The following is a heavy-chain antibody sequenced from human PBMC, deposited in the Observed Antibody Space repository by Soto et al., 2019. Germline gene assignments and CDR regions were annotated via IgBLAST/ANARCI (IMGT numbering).Heavy chain of an antibody. CDR3: AKDRKPVNYRDFREEYYFDY. Sequence: GGSLRLSCAASGFTFSSYAMSWVRQAPGKGLEWVSAISGSGGSTYYADSVKGRFTISRDNSKNTLYLQMNSLRAEDTAVYYCAKDRKPVNYRDFREEYYFDYWGQGTLVTVSS. V-gene: IGHV3-23*01. D-gene: IGHD1-7*01. CDR1: GFTFSSYA. J-gene: IGHJ4*02. CDR2: ISGSGGST.